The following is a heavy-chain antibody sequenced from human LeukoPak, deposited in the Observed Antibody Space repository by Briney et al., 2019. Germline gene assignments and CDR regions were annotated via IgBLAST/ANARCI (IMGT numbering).Heavy chain of an antibody. V-gene: IGHV3-23*01. Sequence: PGGSLRLSCAASGFTFSSYTMHWVRQAPGKGLEWVSTISGSGSSTYNADSVKGRFTISRDSSKNTLYLQMNSLRAEDTAVYYCAKSGSGTYYKGDDAFDIWGQGTMVTVSS. J-gene: IGHJ3*02. CDR1: GFTFSSYT. CDR2: ISGSGSST. CDR3: AKSGSGTYYKGDDAFDI. D-gene: IGHD3-10*01.